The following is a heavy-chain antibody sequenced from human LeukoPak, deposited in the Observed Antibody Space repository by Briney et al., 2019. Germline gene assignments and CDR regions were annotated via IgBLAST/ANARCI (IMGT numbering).Heavy chain of an antibody. CDR2: ISGTGSTK. CDR1: GFTFSDYY. J-gene: IGHJ4*02. D-gene: IGHD6-13*01. V-gene: IGHV3-11*01. Sequence: GGSLRLSCAASGFTFSDYYMSWIRQAPGKGLEWLSYISGTGSTKYYADSVKGRFTISRDNTKNSLYLQMDSLRAEDTAVYYCAREIAAAGIDYWGQGTLVTVSS. CDR3: AREIAAAGIDY.